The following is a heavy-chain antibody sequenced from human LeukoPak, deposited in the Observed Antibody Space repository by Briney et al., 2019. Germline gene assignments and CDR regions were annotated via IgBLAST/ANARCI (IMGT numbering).Heavy chain of an antibody. CDR2: IYYSGST. CDR1: GGSFISSAYY. V-gene: IGHV4-30-4*08. J-gene: IGHJ4*02. Sequence: SQTLSLTCTVSGGSFISSAYYWRWIRQPPGKGLEWIGYIYYSGSTYYNPSLKSRVTISLDTSKNQFSLKLSSVTAADTAVYYCVRTEVSSGSEDYWGQGTLVTVSS. CDR3: VRTEVSSGSEDY. D-gene: IGHD6-19*01.